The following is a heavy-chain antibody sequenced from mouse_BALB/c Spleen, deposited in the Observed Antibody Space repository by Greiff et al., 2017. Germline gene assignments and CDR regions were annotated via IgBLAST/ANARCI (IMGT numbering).Heavy chain of an antibody. CDR1: GYSITSGYS. V-gene: IGHV3-1*02. CDR3: ARGAPRYDGYAMDY. J-gene: IGHJ4*01. Sequence: VQLKESGPDLVKPSQSLSLTCTVTGYSITSGYSWHWIWQFPGNKLEWMGYIHYSGSTNYNPSLKSRISITRDTSKNQFFLQLNSVITEDTATYYCARGAPRYDGYAMDYWGQGTSVTVSS. D-gene: IGHD2-14*01. CDR2: IHYSGST.